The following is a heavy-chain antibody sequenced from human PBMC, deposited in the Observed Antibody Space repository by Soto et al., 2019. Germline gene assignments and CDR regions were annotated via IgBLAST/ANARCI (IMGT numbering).Heavy chain of an antibody. V-gene: IGHV3-23*01. Sequence: GGSLRLSCAASGFTFGSYGMSWVRQAPGKGLEWVSLISGSDGNTYYADSVKGRFIISRDNSKNTLYLQMNSLKSEDTAVYYCARYDYNGYYFDYWGQGTLVTVSS. CDR1: GFTFGSYG. CDR2: ISGSDGNT. J-gene: IGHJ4*02. D-gene: IGHD4-4*01. CDR3: ARYDYNGYYFDY.